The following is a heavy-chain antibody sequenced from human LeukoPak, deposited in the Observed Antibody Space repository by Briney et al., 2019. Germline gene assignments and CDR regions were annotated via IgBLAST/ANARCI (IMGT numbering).Heavy chain of an antibody. D-gene: IGHD2-2*02. CDR1: GGSISSGGYY. CDR3: ARGPAAIGHNWFDP. CDR2: IYYSGST. Sequence: SQTLSLTCTVSGGSISSGGYYWSWIRQHPGKGLEWIGYIYYSGSTYYNPSLKSRVTISVDTSKNKLSLKLSSVTAADTAVYYCARGPAAIGHNWFDPWGQGTLVTVSS. V-gene: IGHV4-31*03. J-gene: IGHJ5*02.